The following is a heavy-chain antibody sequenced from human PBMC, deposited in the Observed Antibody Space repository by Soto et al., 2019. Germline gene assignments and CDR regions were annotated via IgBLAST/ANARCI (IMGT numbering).Heavy chain of an antibody. V-gene: IGHV4-34*01. D-gene: IGHD3-22*01. CDR2: INHSGST. CDR3: ARGAPMYYYDSSGSISPAG. Sequence: PSETLSLTCAVYGGSFSGYYWSWIRQPPGKGLEWIGEINHSGSTNYNPSLKSRVTISVDTSKNQFSLKLSSVTAADTAVYYCARGAPMYYYDSSGSISPAGWGKGTLVTVYS. J-gene: IGHJ4*02. CDR1: GGSFSGYY.